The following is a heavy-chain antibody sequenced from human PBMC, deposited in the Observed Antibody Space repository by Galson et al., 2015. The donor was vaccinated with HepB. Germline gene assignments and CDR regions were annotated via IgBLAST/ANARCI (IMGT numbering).Heavy chain of an antibody. Sequence: QSGAEVKEPGASVKVSCKASEDTFSNSAINWVRQAPGQGLEWMGEIIPVLDNLKTSQKFQGTVTFTADKSTNTVYMELNSLKSDDTAIYYCARRRGSGSYYPLDFWGQGTLVTVSS. D-gene: IGHD3-10*01. CDR3: ARRRGSGSYYPLDF. J-gene: IGHJ4*02. CDR2: IIPVLDNL. CDR1: EDTFSNSA. V-gene: IGHV1-69*10.